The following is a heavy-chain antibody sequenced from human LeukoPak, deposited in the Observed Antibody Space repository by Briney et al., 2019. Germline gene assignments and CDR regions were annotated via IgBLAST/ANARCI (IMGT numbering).Heavy chain of an antibody. CDR3: ARQTLFGVVPHQRFDP. Sequence: SVKVSCKASGGTFSSYAISWVRQAPGQGLEWMGRIIPIFGIANYAQKFQGRVTITADKSTSTAYMELSSLRSEATAGFYCARQTLFGVVPHQRFDPWGQGTLVTVSS. CDR2: IIPIFGIA. D-gene: IGHD3-3*01. V-gene: IGHV1-69*04. CDR1: GGTFSSYA. J-gene: IGHJ5*02.